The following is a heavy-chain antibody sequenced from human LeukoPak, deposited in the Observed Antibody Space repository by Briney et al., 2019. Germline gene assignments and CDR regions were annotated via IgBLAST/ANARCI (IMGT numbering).Heavy chain of an antibody. V-gene: IGHV3-21*01. CDR3: ARVPPHYDFWSGYSAPDYYYYYGMDV. CDR2: ISSSSSYI. Sequence: GGSLRLSCAASGFTFSSYSMNWVRQAPGKGLEWVSSISSSSSYIYYADSVKGRFTISRDNAKNSLYLQMNSLRAEDTAVYYCARVPPHYDFWSGYSAPDYYYYYGMDVWGQGTTVTVSS. CDR1: GFTFSSYS. J-gene: IGHJ6*02. D-gene: IGHD3-3*01.